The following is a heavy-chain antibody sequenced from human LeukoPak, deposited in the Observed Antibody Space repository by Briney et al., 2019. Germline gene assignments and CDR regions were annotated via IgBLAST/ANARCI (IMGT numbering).Heavy chain of an antibody. V-gene: IGHV4-34*01. D-gene: IGHD3-3*01. Sequence: PSETLSLTCAVYGGSFSGYYWSWIRQPPGKGLEWIGEINHSGSTNYNPSLKSRVTISVDTSKNQFSLKLSSVTAADTAVYYCARGPYDFWSDYYRMFDYWGQGTLVTVSS. CDR3: ARGPYDFWSDYYRMFDY. CDR2: INHSGST. J-gene: IGHJ4*02. CDR1: GGSFSGYY.